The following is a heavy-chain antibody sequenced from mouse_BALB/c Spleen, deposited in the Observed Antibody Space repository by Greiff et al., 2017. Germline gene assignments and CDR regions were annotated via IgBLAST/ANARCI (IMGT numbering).Heavy chain of an antibody. D-gene: IGHD1-1*01. CDR1: GFTFSSYA. J-gene: IGHJ4*01. CDR2: ISSGGSYT. V-gene: IGHV5-9-4*01. CDR3: SRDGSTPSMDY. Sequence: EVKLMESGGGLVKPGGSLKLSCAASGFTFSSYAMSWVRQSPEKRLEWVAAISSGGSYTYYPDTVTGRFTISRDNAKNTLYLEMSSLSSEDTAMYYCSRDGSTPSMDYWGQGTSVTVSS.